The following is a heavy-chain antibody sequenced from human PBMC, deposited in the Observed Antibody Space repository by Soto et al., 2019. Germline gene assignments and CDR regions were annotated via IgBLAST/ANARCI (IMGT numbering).Heavy chain of an antibody. J-gene: IGHJ5*02. V-gene: IGHV1-2*04. Sequence: GASVKVSCKASGGTFSSYAISWVRQAPGQGLEWMGWINPNSGGTNYAQKFQGWVTMTRDTSISTAYMELSRLRSDDTAVYYCARGALSYYDFWSGYFNWFDPWGQGTLVTVSS. D-gene: IGHD3-3*01. CDR2: INPNSGGT. CDR3: ARGALSYYDFWSGYFNWFDP. CDR1: GGTFSSYA.